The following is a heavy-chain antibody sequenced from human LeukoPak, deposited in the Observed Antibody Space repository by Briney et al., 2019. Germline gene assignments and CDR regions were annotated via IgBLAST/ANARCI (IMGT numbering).Heavy chain of an antibody. Sequence: PGVSLRLSCVSSGFTIGTAWMSWVRQAPGKGLEWLGHIKSEGEGATTDYAAPAKGRFAISRDDSKNMIYLQMSSLKIDDTAIYYCIAHFPYFYGFDVWVKGTTVTVSS. CDR2: IKSEGEGATT. CDR1: GFTIGTAW. J-gene: IGHJ6*04. V-gene: IGHV3-15*01. D-gene: IGHD3-3*02. CDR3: IAHFPYFYGFDV.